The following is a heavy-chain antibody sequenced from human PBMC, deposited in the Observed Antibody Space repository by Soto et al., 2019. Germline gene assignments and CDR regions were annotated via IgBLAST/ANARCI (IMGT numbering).Heavy chain of an antibody. CDR1: GGSFSGYY. V-gene: IGHV4-34*01. CDR3: ARVHRLHPHYYGMDV. D-gene: IGHD4-4*01. J-gene: IGHJ6*02. Sequence: PSETLSLTCAVYGGSFSGYYRSWIRQPPGKGLEWIGEINHSGSTNYNPSLKSRVTISVDTSKNQFSLKLSSVTAADTAVYYCARVHRLHPHYYGMDVWGQGTTVTVSS. CDR2: INHSGST.